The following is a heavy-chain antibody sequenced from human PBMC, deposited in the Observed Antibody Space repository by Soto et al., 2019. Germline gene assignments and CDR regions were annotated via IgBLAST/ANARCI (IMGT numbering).Heavy chain of an antibody. Sequence: GASVKVSCKASGYTFTGYYMHWVRQAPGQGLEWMGWINPNSGGTNYAQKFQGWVTMTRDTSISTAYMELSRLRSDDTAVYYCARGLGYYYGSSGYYDFDYWGQGTLVTVSS. CDR3: ARGLGYYYGSSGYYDFDY. D-gene: IGHD3-22*01. J-gene: IGHJ4*02. CDR2: INPNSGGT. CDR1: GYTFTGYY. V-gene: IGHV1-2*04.